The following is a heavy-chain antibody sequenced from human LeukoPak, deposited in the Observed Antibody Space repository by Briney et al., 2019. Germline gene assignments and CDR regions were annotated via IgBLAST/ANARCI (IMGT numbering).Heavy chain of an antibody. J-gene: IGHJ4*02. CDR2: IKQDGSEK. D-gene: IGHD3-10*02. CDR3: ARSLYPDYVEGSSFDY. CDR1: GFTFSSYW. V-gene: IGHV3-7*01. Sequence: PGGSLRLSCAASGFTFSSYWMSWVRQAPGKGLEWVANIKQDGSEKYYVDSVKGRFTISRNNAKNSLYLQMNSLRAEDTAVYYCARSLYPDYVEGSSFDYWGQGTLVTVSS.